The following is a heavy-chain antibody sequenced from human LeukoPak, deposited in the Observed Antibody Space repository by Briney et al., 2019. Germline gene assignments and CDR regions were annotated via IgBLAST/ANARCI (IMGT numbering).Heavy chain of an antibody. CDR3: ARDLGYCSSTSCYGTDY. J-gene: IGHJ4*02. Sequence: GRSLRLSCAASGFTFSSYGMHWVRQAPGKGLEWVAVIWYDGSNKYYADSVKGRFTISRDNSKNTLYLQMNSLRAEDTAVYYCARDLGYCSSTSCYGTDYWGQGTLVTVSS. D-gene: IGHD2-2*01. CDR1: GFTFSSYG. CDR2: IWYDGSNK. V-gene: IGHV3-33*01.